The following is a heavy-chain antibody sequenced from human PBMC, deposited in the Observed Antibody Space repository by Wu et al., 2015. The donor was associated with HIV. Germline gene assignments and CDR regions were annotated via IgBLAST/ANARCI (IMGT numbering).Heavy chain of an antibody. CDR2: INPASGST. J-gene: IGHJ4*02. CDR1: GYTFTGYY. Sequence: QVHLVQFGGEVRKPGASVKVSCTASGYTFTGYYMHWVRQAPGRGPEWMGWINPASGSTIYAEKFEGRVIVTRDTSINTAYMELNGLISDDTAIYYCARDATPVTTEFDYWGQGTLVTVSS. D-gene: IGHD4-17*01. V-gene: IGHV1-2*02. CDR3: ARDATPVTTEFDY.